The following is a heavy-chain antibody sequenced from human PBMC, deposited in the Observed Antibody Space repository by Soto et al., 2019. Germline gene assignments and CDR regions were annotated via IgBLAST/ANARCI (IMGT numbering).Heavy chain of an antibody. CDR2: IYYSGST. V-gene: IGHV4-59*01. CDR3: AGHQIYDFWSGYLPDYFLDY. Sequence: SETLSLTCTVSGGSISSYYWSWIRQPPGKGLEWIGYIYYSGSTNYNPSLKSRVTISVDTSKNQFSLKLSSVTAADTAVYYCAGHQIYDFWSGYLPDYFLDYWGQGTLVTVSS. CDR1: GGSISSYY. J-gene: IGHJ4*02. D-gene: IGHD3-3*01.